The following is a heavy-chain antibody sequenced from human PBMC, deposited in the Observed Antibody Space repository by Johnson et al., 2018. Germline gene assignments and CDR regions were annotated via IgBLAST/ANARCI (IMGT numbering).Heavy chain of an antibody. CDR3: AREEQWLAYYYYYMDV. CDR1: GFTFSSYW. CDR2: INSDGSST. J-gene: IGHJ6*03. Sequence: VQLQESGGGLVQPGGSLRLSCAASGFTFSSYWMHWVRQAPGKGLVWVSRINSDGSSTSYADSVKGRFTISRDNAKNTLYLQMNSLRAEDTAVYYCAREEQWLAYYYYYMDVWGQGTTVTVSS. D-gene: IGHD6-19*01. V-gene: IGHV3-74*01.